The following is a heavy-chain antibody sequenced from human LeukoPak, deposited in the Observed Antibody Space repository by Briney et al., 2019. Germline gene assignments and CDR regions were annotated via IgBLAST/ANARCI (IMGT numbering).Heavy chain of an antibody. CDR2: ISGNGGST. J-gene: IGHJ4*02. V-gene: IGHV3-64D*06. CDR1: GFTFTSYA. CDR3: VKGGLYSGDYYGH. Sequence: GGSLRLSCSGSGFTFTSYAMHWVRQAPGKGLEYVSSISGNGGSTYYADSVNGRFTISRDNSKNQVYLQMSSLRDDDTAFYYCVKGGLYSGDYYGHWGQGTLLTVSS. D-gene: IGHD1-26*01.